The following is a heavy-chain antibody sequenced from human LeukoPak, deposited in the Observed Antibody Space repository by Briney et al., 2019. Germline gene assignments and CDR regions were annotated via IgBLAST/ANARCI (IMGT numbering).Heavy chain of an antibody. Sequence: RASVKVSCKVSGYTLTELSMHWVRQAPGKGLEWMGGFDPEDGETIYAQKFQGRVSMTEDTSTDTAYMELSSLRSEDTAVYYCATGDYDSRAFDYWGQGTLVTVSS. CDR2: FDPEDGET. D-gene: IGHD3-22*01. V-gene: IGHV1-24*01. CDR1: GYTLTELS. J-gene: IGHJ4*02. CDR3: ATGDYDSRAFDY.